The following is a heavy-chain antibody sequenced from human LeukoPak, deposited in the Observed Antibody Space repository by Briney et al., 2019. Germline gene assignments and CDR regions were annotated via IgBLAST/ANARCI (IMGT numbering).Heavy chain of an antibody. CDR3: AKAPYYYDSSGYQSWFDP. Sequence: GGSLRLSCAASGFTFSSYGMHWVRQAPGKGLEWVAFIRYDGSNKYYADSVKGRFTISRDNSKNTLYLQMNSLRAEDMAVYYCAKAPYYYDSSGYQSWFDPWGQGTLVTVSS. CDR2: IRYDGSNK. CDR1: GFTFSSYG. V-gene: IGHV3-30*02. J-gene: IGHJ5*02. D-gene: IGHD3-22*01.